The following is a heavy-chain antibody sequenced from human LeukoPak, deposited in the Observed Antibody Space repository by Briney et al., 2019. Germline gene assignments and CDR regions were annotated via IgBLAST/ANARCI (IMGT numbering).Heavy chain of an antibody. D-gene: IGHD3-10*01. V-gene: IGHV4-39*01. CDR2: ISYSVGT. CDR3: ARNRYYYGSGSYGVPNWFDL. J-gene: IGHJ5*02. Sequence: SGTLSLTCTVSGGSISSTSLYWGWIRQPPGKGLEWIGSISYSVGTYYNPSLKSRVTISVDTSKNQFSLKLSSVTAADTAMYYCARNRYYYGSGSYGVPNWFDLWGQGTLVTVSS. CDR1: GGSISSTSLY.